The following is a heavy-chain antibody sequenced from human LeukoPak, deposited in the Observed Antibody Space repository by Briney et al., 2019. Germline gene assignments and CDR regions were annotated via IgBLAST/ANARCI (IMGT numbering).Heavy chain of an antibody. V-gene: IGHV4-34*01. D-gene: IGHD6-19*01. J-gene: IGHJ4*02. Sequence: PSETLSLTCAVSGGSFSGYYWSWIRQPPGKGLEWIGEINHSGSTNYNPSLKSRVTISVDTSKNQFSLKLSSVTAADTAVYYCARGRSTHQWLVFHYFDYWGQGTLVTVSS. CDR3: ARGRSTHQWLVFHYFDY. CDR2: INHSGST. CDR1: GGSFSGYY.